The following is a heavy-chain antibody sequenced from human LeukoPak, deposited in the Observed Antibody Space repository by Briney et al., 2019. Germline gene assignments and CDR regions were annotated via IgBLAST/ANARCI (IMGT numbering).Heavy chain of an antibody. J-gene: IGHJ4*02. Sequence: GGSLRLSCAASGFTFSGAAIHWVRQASGKGLEWVGRIRTKPNNYATAYAASVQGRFTISRDDSKKTAYLQMSSLRTEDTALYYCTTFPGAVEPEGNYWGQGTLVSVSS. CDR1: GFTFSGAA. CDR2: IRTKPNNYAT. CDR3: TTFPGAVEPEGNY. V-gene: IGHV3-73*01. D-gene: IGHD5-24*01.